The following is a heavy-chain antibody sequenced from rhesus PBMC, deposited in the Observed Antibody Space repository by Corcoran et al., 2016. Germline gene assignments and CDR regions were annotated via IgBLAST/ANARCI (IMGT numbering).Heavy chain of an antibody. J-gene: IGHJ4*01. CDR1: GGSISGYY. V-gene: IGHV4-165*01. Sequence: QVQLEESGPGLGKPSETLSLPRAAPGGSISGYYWHCMRTPPGTGLEWIGYIGGSGGSTDYNPSLKSRVTISTDTSKNQLSLRLSSVTAADTAVYYCARARNTVSPADDYWGQGVLVTVSS. D-gene: IGHD4-23*01. CDR3: ARARNTVSPADDY. CDR2: IGGSGGST.